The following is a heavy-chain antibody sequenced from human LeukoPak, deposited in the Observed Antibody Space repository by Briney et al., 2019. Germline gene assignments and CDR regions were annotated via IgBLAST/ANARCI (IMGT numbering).Heavy chain of an antibody. CDR1: GGSISSGGYY. D-gene: IGHD3-10*01. CDR3: ARAETGSGSYYNANFDY. Sequence: SQTLSLTCTVSGGSISSGGYYWSWIRQHPGKGLEWIGYIYYSGSTYYNPSLKSRVTISVDTSKNQFSLKLSSVTAADTAVYYCARAETGSGSYYNANFDYWGQGTLVTVSS. CDR2: IYYSGST. V-gene: IGHV4-30-4*08. J-gene: IGHJ4*02.